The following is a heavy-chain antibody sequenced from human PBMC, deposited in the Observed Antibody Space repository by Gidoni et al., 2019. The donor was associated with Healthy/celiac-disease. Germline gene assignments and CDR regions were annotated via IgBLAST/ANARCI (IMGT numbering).Heavy chain of an antibody. CDR2: IYYSGST. J-gene: IGHJ5*02. CDR1: GGSISSYY. Sequence: QVQLQESGPGLVKPSETLSLTCTVSGGSISSYYWSWIRQPPGKGLEWIGYIYYSGSTNYNPSLKSRVTISVDTSKNQFSLKLSFVTAADTAVYYCARGDGYSSSWYDWFDPWGQGTLVTVSS. D-gene: IGHD6-13*01. CDR3: ARGDGYSSSWYDWFDP. V-gene: IGHV4-59*08.